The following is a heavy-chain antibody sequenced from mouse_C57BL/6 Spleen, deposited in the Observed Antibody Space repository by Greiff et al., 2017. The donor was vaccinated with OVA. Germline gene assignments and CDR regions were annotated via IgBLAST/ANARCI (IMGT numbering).Heavy chain of an antibody. D-gene: IGHD1-1*01. V-gene: IGHV14-1*01. CDR2: IDPEDGDT. J-gene: IGHJ3*01. CDR3: TKGDYYSSSRCAY. Sequence: VQLQQSGAELVRPGASVKLSCTASGFNIKDYYMHWVKQRPEQGLEWIGRIDPEDGDTEYAPKFQGKATMTANTSSNTAYLQLSSLTSEDTAVYYCTKGDYYSSSRCAYWGQGTLVTVSA. CDR1: GFNIKDYY.